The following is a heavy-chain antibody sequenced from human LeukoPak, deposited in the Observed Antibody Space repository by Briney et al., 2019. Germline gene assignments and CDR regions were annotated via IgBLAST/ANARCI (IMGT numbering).Heavy chain of an antibody. V-gene: IGHV4-61*02. J-gene: IGHJ5*02. CDR1: GGSISSGSYY. D-gene: IGHD1-26*01. Sequence: PSQTLSLTCTVSGGSISSGSYYWSWIRQPAGKGLEWIGRIYTSGSTNYNPSLKSRVTISVDTFKNQFSLKLSSVTAADTAVYYCARHSRRSVVGATYTEPWGQGTLVTVSS. CDR2: IYTSGST. CDR3: ARHSRRSVVGATYTEP.